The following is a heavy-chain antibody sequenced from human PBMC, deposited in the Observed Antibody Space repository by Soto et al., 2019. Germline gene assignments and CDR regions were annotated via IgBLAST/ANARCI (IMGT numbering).Heavy chain of an antibody. J-gene: IGHJ4*02. CDR3: AREYCPGISCYGPDY. CDR1: GYTLSSFG. Sequence: GASVKVSCKASGYTLSSFGISWVRQAPGQGLEWMGWVSTYNGDGKYAQTFQGRVTMTTDTSTSTAYMELRSLTSDDTAVYYCAREYCPGISCYGPDYWGQGTLVTVSS. V-gene: IGHV1-18*01. CDR2: VSTYNGDG. D-gene: IGHD2-2*01.